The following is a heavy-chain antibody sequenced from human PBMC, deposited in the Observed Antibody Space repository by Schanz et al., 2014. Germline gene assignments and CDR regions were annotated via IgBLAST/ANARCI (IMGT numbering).Heavy chain of an antibody. Sequence: QVQLVQSGAEVKKPGASVKVSCKASGYTFTSYGISWVRQAPGQGPEWMGWISDYNADTKYAQKVQGRVTMTTDTSTSTAYMELRSLRSDDTAVYYCAGATYSSSWYGGSEYFQHWGQGTLVIVSS. CDR3: AGATYSSSWYGGSEYFQH. D-gene: IGHD6-13*01. V-gene: IGHV1-18*04. CDR1: GYTFTSYG. CDR2: ISDYNADT. J-gene: IGHJ1*01.